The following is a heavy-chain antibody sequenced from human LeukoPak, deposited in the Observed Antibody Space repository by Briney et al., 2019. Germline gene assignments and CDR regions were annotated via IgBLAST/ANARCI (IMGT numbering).Heavy chain of an antibody. V-gene: IGHV4-59*01. CDR1: GGSFSGYY. J-gene: IGHJ6*03. CDR3: ARVDYGDYYMDV. D-gene: IGHD4-17*01. CDR2: IYYSGST. Sequence: SETLSLTCAVYGGSFSGYYWSWIRQPPGKGLEWIGYIYYSGSTNYNPSLKSRVTISVDTSKNQFSLKLSSVTAADTAVYYCARVDYGDYYMDVWGKGTTVTVSS.